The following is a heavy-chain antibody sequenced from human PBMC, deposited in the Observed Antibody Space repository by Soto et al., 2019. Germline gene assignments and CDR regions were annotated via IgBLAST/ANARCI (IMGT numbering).Heavy chain of an antibody. CDR1: GFIFEDYA. V-gene: IGHV3-9*01. Sequence: EVQVVESGGGLVQPGRSLRLSCAASGFIFEDYAMHWVRQAPGKGLEWIAGLSRGGGTTYYADSVKGRFTISRDNSKNTLDLIMNSLKVEDTALYYCAKDGQYRTDGFDVWGQGTMVTVSS. CDR2: LSRGGGTT. D-gene: IGHD6-6*01. J-gene: IGHJ3*01. CDR3: AKDGQYRTDGFDV.